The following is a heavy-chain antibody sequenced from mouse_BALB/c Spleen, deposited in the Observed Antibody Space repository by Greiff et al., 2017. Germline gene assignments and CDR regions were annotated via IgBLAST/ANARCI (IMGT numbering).Heavy chain of an antibody. CDR1: GFAFSSYD. D-gene: IGHD2-3*01. CDR3: ARDGGWLLLFAY. Sequence: EVQLVESGGGLVKPGGSLKLSCAASGFAFSSYDMSWVRQTPEKRLEWVAYISSGGGSTYYPDTVKGRCTISRDNAKNTMYLQMSSLKSEDTAMYYCARDGGWLLLFAYWGQGTLVTVSA. CDR2: ISSGGGST. J-gene: IGHJ3*01. V-gene: IGHV5-12-1*01.